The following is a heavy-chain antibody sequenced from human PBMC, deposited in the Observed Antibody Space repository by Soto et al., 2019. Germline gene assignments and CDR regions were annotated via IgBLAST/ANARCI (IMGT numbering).Heavy chain of an antibody. CDR2: MNPNSGNT. D-gene: IGHD5-12*01. V-gene: IGHV1-8*01. Sequence: ASVKVSCKASGYTFTSYDINWVRQAPGQGLEWMGWMNPNSGNTGYAQKFQGRVTMTRNTSISTAYMELNSLRAEDTAVYYCAKDARVDGYWDFDYWGQGTLVTVSS. J-gene: IGHJ4*02. CDR3: AKDARVDGYWDFDY. CDR1: GYTFTSYD.